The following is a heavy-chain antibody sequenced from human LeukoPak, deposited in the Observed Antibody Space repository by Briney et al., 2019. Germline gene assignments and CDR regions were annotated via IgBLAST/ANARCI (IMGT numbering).Heavy chain of an antibody. CDR1: GFTFSRFT. V-gene: IGHV3-48*01. CDR3: FPGFSRFDY. J-gene: IGHJ4*02. CDR2: ISSGSSTM. Sequence: PGGSLRLSCATSGFTFSRFTMNWVRQAPGKGLEWVSYISSGSSTMYYADSVKGRFTISRDNAKNSLSLQMNSLRAEDTAVYYCFPGFSRFDYWGQGTLVTVSS.